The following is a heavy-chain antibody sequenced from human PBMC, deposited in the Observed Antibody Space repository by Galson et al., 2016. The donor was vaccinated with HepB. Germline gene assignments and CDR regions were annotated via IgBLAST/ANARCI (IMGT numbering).Heavy chain of an antibody. CDR2: IRSKAYGGTT. CDR1: GFTFGDYA. D-gene: IGHD2/OR15-2a*01. Sequence: SLRLSCAASGFTFGDYAMSWFRQAPGKGLEWVGFIRSKAYGGTTEHAASVKGRFTISRDDSKSIAYLQMNSLRVEDTAVYFCAREPFISPWDYWGPGTLVTVSA. V-gene: IGHV3-49*03. CDR3: AREPFISPWDY. J-gene: IGHJ4*02.